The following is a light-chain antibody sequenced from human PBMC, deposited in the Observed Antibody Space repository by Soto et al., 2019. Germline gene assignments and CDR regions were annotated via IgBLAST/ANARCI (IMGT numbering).Light chain of an antibody. V-gene: IGKV3-11*01. CDR3: QQRSSWPFT. J-gene: IGKJ3*01. CDR1: QSIGNY. Sequence: EVVLTQSPATLSLSPGEGATLSCRASQSIGNYLAWYQQKPGQAPRLLIYATSNRSTGIPARFSGSGSGTDFTLTISSREPEDFAVYYCQQRSSWPFTFGPGTKVDIK. CDR2: ATS.